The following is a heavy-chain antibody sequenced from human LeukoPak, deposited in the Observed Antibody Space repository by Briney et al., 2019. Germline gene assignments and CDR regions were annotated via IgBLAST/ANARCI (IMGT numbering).Heavy chain of an antibody. D-gene: IGHD5-12*01. CDR2: IWYDGSNK. V-gene: IGHV3-33*01. J-gene: IGHJ4*02. Sequence: GGSLRLSGAASGFTFSSYGMHWVRQAPGKGLEWVAVIWYDGSNKYYADSVKGRFTISRDNSKNTLYLQMNSLRAEDTAVYYCARGLDIVAFDYWGQGTLVTVSS. CDR3: ARGLDIVAFDY. CDR1: GFTFSSYG.